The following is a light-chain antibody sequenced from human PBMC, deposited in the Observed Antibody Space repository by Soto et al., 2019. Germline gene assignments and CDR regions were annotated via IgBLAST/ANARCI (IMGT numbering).Light chain of an antibody. CDR3: QQRSNWPLYT. CDR1: HSVDTY. V-gene: IGKV3-11*01. J-gene: IGKJ2*01. Sequence: IVLTQSPAALSLSPGERATLSCRASHSVDTYLAWYHQKPGQPPRLLIYDASNRATGIPYRFSGSGSGTDFTLTISSLEPEDFAVYYCQQRSNWPLYTFGPGTKLEIK. CDR2: DAS.